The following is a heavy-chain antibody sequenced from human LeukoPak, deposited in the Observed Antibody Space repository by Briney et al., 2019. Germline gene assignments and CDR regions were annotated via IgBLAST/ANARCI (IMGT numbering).Heavy chain of an antibody. V-gene: IGHV4-30-4*01. CDR1: GASISSYY. J-gene: IGHJ4*02. CDR3: ARGGRGLRLGELSHFDY. CDR2: IYYSGSI. Sequence: SETLSLTCAVSGASISSYYWSWIRQPPGKGLEWIGYIYYSGSIYYNPSLKSRVTISADTSKNQFSLKLSSVTAADTAVYYCARGGRGLRLGELSHFDYWGQGTLVTVSS. D-gene: IGHD3-16*02.